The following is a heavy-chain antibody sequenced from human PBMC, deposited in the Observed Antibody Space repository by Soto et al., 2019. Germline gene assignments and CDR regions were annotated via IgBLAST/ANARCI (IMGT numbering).Heavy chain of an antibody. V-gene: IGHV3-33*01. CDR1: GFPFSTYA. D-gene: IGHD4-17*01. CDR3: TTDPTGGWFDP. J-gene: IGHJ5*02. CDR2: VSYDGRQK. Sequence: SGFPFSTYAMHWVSQAPGKGLEWVAVVSYDGRQKYHGDSVKGRFTISRDDSKNTLYLQINSLKIEDTALYYCTTDPTGGWFDPWGQGTLVTVSS.